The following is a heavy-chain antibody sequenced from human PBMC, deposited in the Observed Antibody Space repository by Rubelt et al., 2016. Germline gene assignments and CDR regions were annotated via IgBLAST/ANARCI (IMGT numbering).Heavy chain of an antibody. CDR1: GGSISSSSYY. CDR3: ARHHGIGYFDWPAIGY. J-gene: IGHJ4*02. D-gene: IGHD3-9*01. V-gene: IGHV4-39*01. CDR2: IYYSGST. Sequence: QLQLQESGPGLVKPSETLSLTCTVSGGSISSSSYYWGWIRQPPGKGLEWIGSIYYSGSTYYNPSLKSRVTISVDTSKYQFSLKLSSVTAADTAVYYCARHHGIGYFDWPAIGYWGQGTLVTVSS.